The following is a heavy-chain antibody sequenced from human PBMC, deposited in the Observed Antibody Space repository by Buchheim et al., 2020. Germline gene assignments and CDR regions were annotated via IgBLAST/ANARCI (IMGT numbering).Heavy chain of an antibody. CDR3: ARDSSNYLDPNGYYYYS. Sequence: QVQLVQSGAEVKKPGASVKVSCKASGYTFASSDINWVRQAPGQGLEWMGGIIPLFGTATYAQKFQGKVQITADRSTNTVSMELSSLTSEDTAIYYCARDSSNYLDPNGYYYYSWGQGTL. CDR1: GYTFASSD. D-gene: IGHD3-22*01. J-gene: IGHJ5*02. CDR2: IIPLFGTA. V-gene: IGHV1-69*06.